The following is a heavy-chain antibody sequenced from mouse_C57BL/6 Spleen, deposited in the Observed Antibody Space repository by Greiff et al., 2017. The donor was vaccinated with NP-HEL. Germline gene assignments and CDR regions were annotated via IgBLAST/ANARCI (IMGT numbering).Heavy chain of an antibody. V-gene: IGHV5-4*01. J-gene: IGHJ2*01. D-gene: IGHD1-1*01. CDR2: ISDGGSYT. CDR1: GFTFSSYA. Sequence: EVQLKESGGGLVKPGGSLKLSCAASGFTFSSYAMSWVRQTPEKRLEWVATISDGGSYTYYPDNVKGRFTISRDNAKNNLYLQMSHLKSEDTAMYYCARASYYYGSSYSFDYWGQGTTLTVSS. CDR3: ARASYYYGSSYSFDY.